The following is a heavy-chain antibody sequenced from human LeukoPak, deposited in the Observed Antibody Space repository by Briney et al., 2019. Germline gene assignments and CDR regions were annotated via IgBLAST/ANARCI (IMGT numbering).Heavy chain of an antibody. Sequence: GGSLRLSCATSGFTFSRYAMHWVRQAPGKGLEWVALISYDANIGSNKYYADSVKGRLTISRDNSKNTLYLQMNSLRAEDTAVYYCAKHPGYSSGWFYFDYWGQGTLVTVSS. CDR2: ISYDANIGSNK. J-gene: IGHJ4*02. CDR3: AKHPGYSSGWFYFDY. CDR1: GFTFSRYA. D-gene: IGHD6-19*01. V-gene: IGHV3-30-3*01.